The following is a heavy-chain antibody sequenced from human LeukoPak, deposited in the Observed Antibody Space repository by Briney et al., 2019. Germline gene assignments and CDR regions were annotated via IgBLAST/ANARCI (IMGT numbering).Heavy chain of an antibody. D-gene: IGHD6-19*01. V-gene: IGHV1-69*01. CDR3: ARLEYSSGWWFDP. CDR2: IIPIIDTT. J-gene: IGHJ5*02. CDR1: GGTFSSYA. Sequence: GASVKVSCKASGGTFSSYAISWVRQAPGQGLEWMGGIIPIIDTTNYAQKFQGRVTITADESTSTAYMELSSLRSEDTAVYYCARLEYSSGWWFDPWGQGTLVTVSS.